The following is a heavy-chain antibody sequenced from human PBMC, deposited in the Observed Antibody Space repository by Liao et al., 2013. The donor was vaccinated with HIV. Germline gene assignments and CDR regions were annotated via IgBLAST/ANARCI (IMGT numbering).Heavy chain of an antibody. CDR3: ARDEFPGGLDY. Sequence: QVQLQESGPGLVKPSQTLSLTCTVSGGSITSGNYYWSWIRQPPGKGLEWIGYIYHSGSTHYNPSLKSRVTISVDTFRNQFSLKLRSVTAADTAVYHCARDEFPGGLDYWGQGKLVTVSS. J-gene: IGHJ4*02. CDR1: GGSITSGNYY. CDR2: IYHSGST. V-gene: IGHV4-30-4*01. D-gene: IGHD3-16*01.